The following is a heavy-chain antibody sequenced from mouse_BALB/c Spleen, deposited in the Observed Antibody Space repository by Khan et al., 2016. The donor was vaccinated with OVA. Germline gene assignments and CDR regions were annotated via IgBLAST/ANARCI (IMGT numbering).Heavy chain of an antibody. Sequence: DLVKPGASVKLSCKASGYTFTSYWINWIKQRPGQGLEWIGRIAPGSGSTSYTEMFKDKTILTVDTSSSTAYIPLISLSSEDSAVYFCARSNYYGSGLYAMYYWGQGTSVTVSS. V-gene: IGHV1S41*01. D-gene: IGHD1-1*01. CDR2: IAPGSGST. J-gene: IGHJ4*01. CDR3: ARSNYYGSGLYAMYY. CDR1: GYTFTSYW.